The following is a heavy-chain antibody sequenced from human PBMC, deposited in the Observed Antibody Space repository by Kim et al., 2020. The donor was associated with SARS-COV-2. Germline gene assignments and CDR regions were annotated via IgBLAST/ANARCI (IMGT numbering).Heavy chain of an antibody. Sequence: SETLSLTCTVSGGSISSYYWSWIRQPPGKGLEWIGYIYYSGSTNYNPSLKSRVTISVDTSKNQFSLKLSSVTAADTAVYYCARDSTELYPLSPYYYYYGMDVWGQETTVTVSS. D-gene: IGHD3-10*01. CDR2: IYYSGST. CDR1: GGSISSYY. V-gene: IGHV4-59*01. J-gene: IGHJ6*02. CDR3: ARDSTELYPLSPYYYYYGMDV.